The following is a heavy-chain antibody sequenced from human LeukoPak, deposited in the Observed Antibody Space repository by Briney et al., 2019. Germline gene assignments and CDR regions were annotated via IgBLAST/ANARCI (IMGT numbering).Heavy chain of an antibody. V-gene: IGHV4-31*03. J-gene: IGHJ6*02. CDR2: IYYSGST. CDR1: GGSISSGGYY. D-gene: IGHD2-2*01. Sequence: SETLSLTCTVSGGSISSGGYYWSWIRQHPGKGLEWIGYIYYSGSTYYNPSLKSRVTISVDTSKNQFSLKLSSVSAADTAVYYCAREGPGMEYCSSTSCLIHGMDVWGRGTTVTVSS. CDR3: AREGPGMEYCSSTSCLIHGMDV.